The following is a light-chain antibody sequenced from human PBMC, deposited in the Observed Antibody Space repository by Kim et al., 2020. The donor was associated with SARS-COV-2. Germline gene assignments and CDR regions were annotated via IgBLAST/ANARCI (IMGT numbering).Light chain of an antibody. CDR2: RNN. V-gene: IGLV1-47*01. CDR3: AAWDDSLSGPV. CDR1: SSNIGSNY. Sequence: ELTQPPSASGTPGQRVTISCSGSSSNIGSNYVYWYQQLPGTAPKLLIYRNNQRPSGVPDRFSGSKSGTSASLAISGLRSEDEADYYCAAWDDSLSGPVFGGGTQLTV. J-gene: IGLJ3*02.